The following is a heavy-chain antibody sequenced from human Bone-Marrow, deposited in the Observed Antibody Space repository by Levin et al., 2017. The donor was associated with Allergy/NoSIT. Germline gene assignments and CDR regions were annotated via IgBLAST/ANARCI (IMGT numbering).Heavy chain of an antibody. Sequence: GESLKISCAGSGFTFGDSGMHWVRQAPGKGLEWVAVISYNGRDTHNADSVKGRFTISRDNSKNTVYLQMNSLTTEDTAVYYCAKGHVPTVRISHMGWYFDLWGRGTLVSVSS. J-gene: IGHJ2*01. CDR2: ISYNGRDT. CDR1: GFTFGDSG. D-gene: IGHD2/OR15-2a*01. CDR3: AKGHVPTVRISHMGWYFDL. V-gene: IGHV3-30*18.